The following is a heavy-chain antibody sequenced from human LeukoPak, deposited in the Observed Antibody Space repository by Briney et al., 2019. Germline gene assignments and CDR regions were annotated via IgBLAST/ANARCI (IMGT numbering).Heavy chain of an antibody. D-gene: IGHD6-19*01. J-gene: IGHJ4*02. CDR3: AKFIELIAVAAAFDY. CDR1: GFTFSSYA. Sequence: PGGSLRLSCAASGFTFSSYAMSWVRQAPGKGLEWVSAIRGSGGSTYYADSVKGRFTISRDNSKNTLYLQMNSLRAEDTAVYYCAKFIELIAVAAAFDYWGQGTLVTVSS. V-gene: IGHV3-23*01. CDR2: IRGSGGST.